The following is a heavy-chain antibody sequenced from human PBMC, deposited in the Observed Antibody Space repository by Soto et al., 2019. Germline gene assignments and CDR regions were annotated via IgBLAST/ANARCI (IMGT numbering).Heavy chain of an antibody. CDR3: ARHDYDFWSGYPYYFDY. D-gene: IGHD3-3*01. Sequence: PSETLSLTCTVSGGSISSSSYYWGWIRQPLGKGLEWIGSIYYSGSTYYNPSLKSRVTISVDTSKNQFSLKLSSVTAADTAVYYCARHDYDFWSGYPYYFDYWGQGTLVTVSS. CDR2: IYYSGST. J-gene: IGHJ4*02. CDR1: GGSISSSSYY. V-gene: IGHV4-39*01.